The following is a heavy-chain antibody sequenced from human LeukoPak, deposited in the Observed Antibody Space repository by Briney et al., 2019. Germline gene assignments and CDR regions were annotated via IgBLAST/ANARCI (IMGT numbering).Heavy chain of an antibody. V-gene: IGHV4-38-2*02. CDR3: ARSGGVGATIFDD. CDR1: GYYISSGYY. CDR2: IYHSGST. J-gene: IGHJ4*02. D-gene: IGHD1-26*01. Sequence: SETLPLTCTVSGYYISSGYYRGWIRQPPGKGLEWIGSIYHSGSTYYNPSLKSRVTISVYTSKSQVSLKLSSVTSADTAVYYCARSGGVGATIFDDWGQGTLVTVSS.